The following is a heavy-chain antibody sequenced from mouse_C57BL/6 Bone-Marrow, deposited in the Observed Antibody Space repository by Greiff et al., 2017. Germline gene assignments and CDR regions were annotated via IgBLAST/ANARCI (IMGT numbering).Heavy chain of an antibody. CDR3: AIPMIYYDYPYYAMDY. Sequence: QVQLKQPGAELVKPGASVKVSCKASGYTFTSYWMHWVKQRPGQGLEWIGRIHPSDSDTNYNQKFKGKATLTVDKSSSTAYMQLSSLTSEDSAVYYCAIPMIYYDYPYYAMDYWGQGTSVTVSS. V-gene: IGHV1-74*01. J-gene: IGHJ4*01. CDR2: IHPSDSDT. D-gene: IGHD2-4*01. CDR1: GYTFTSYW.